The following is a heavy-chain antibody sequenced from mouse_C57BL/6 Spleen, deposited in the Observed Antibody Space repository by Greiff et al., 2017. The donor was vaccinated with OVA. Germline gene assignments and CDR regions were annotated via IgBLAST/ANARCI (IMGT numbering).Heavy chain of an antibody. J-gene: IGHJ3*01. CDR1: GYTFTDYN. CDR2: INPNNGGT. V-gene: IGHV1-22*01. CDR3: ARGHDYEAWFAY. D-gene: IGHD2-4*01. Sequence: VQLQQSGPELVKPGASVKMSCKASGYTFTDYNMHWVKQSHGKSLEWIGYINPNNGGTSYNQKFKGKATLTVNKSSSTAYMELRSLTSEDSAVYYCARGHDYEAWFAYWGQGTLVTVSA.